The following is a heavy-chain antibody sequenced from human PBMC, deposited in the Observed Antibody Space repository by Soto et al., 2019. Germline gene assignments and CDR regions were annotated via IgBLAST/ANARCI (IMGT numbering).Heavy chain of an antibody. CDR1: GFTFSSYG. J-gene: IGHJ4*02. CDR3: ARDEALAVAGT. V-gene: IGHV3-33*01. Sequence: GGSLRLSCAASGFTFSSYGMHWVRQAPGKGLEWVAVIWYDGSNKYYADSVKGRFTISRDNSKNTLYLQMNSLRAEDTAVYYCARDEALAVAGTWGQGTLVTVSS. D-gene: IGHD6-19*01. CDR2: IWYDGSNK.